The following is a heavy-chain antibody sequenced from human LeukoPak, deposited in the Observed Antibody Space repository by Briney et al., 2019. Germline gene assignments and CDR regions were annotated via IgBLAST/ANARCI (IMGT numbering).Heavy chain of an antibody. V-gene: IGHV3-30*04. CDR2: ISYHGKSE. D-gene: IGHD4-17*01. CDR3: ARDSVTTGFYFDY. Sequence: GGSLRLSCAASGXAFGSYALHWVRQAPGKGLEWVAFISYHGKSENYADSVKGRFTISRDISKNMLYLQMNSLRPEDTAVYYCARDSVTTGFYFDYWGQGTLVTVSS. CDR1: GXAFGSYA. J-gene: IGHJ4*02.